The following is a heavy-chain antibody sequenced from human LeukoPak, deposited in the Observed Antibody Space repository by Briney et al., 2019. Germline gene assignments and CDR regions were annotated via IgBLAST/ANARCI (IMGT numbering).Heavy chain of an antibody. D-gene: IGHD3-10*01. Sequence: ASVKVSCKASGYTFTGYYMHWVRQAPGQGLEWMGIINPSGGSTSYAQKFQGRVTMTRDMSTSTVYMELSSLRSEDTAVYYCAGGGAPMVRGVISYMDVWGKGTTVTVSS. CDR3: AGGGAPMVRGVISYMDV. CDR2: INPSGGST. J-gene: IGHJ6*03. CDR1: GYTFTGYY. V-gene: IGHV1-46*01.